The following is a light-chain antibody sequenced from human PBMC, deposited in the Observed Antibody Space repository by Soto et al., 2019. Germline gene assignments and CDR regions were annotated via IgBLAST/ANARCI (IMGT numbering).Light chain of an antibody. CDR3: QSYDSSLSGYV. Sequence: QSVLTQPPSVSGAPGQRVTISCTGSSSNIGAGYDVHWYQQLPGTAPKLLIYGSSNRPSGVPDRFSGSKSGTSTSLAITGLQAEDEADYYCQSYDSSLSGYVFGTGTKLTV. J-gene: IGLJ1*01. V-gene: IGLV1-40*01. CDR2: GSS. CDR1: SSNIGAGYD.